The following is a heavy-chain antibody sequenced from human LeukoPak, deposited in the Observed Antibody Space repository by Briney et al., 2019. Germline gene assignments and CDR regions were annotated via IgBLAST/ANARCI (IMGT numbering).Heavy chain of an antibody. Sequence: SETLSLTCTVSGASIGSYYWTWIRQPPGKGLECIGYISNSGSTNYNPSLKSRVTISVDTSKNQFSLKLSSVTAADTAVYYCARVRYDSSGSTAFDIWGHGTMVTVSS. J-gene: IGHJ3*02. CDR3: ARVRYDSSGSTAFDI. CDR1: GASIGSYY. CDR2: ISNSGST. V-gene: IGHV4-59*01. D-gene: IGHD3-22*01.